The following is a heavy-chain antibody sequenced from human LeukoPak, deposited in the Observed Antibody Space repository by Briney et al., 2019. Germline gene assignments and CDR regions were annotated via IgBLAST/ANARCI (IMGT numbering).Heavy chain of an antibody. CDR3: AREGYYGSGYYFDY. CDR1: GASISSYY. D-gene: IGHD3-10*01. V-gene: IGHV4-59*01. J-gene: IGHJ4*02. CDR2: IHYSGST. Sequence: SETLSLTCTVSGASISSYYWTWLRQPPGKGLEWIGYIHYSGSTNYNPSLKSRVTISVDTSKNQFSLKLSFVTAADTAVYYCAREGYYGSGYYFDYWGQGTLATVFS.